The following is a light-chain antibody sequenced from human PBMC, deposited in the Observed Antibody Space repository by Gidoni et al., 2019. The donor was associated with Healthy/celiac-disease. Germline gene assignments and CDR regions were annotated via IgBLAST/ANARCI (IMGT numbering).Light chain of an antibody. V-gene: IGLV1-40*01. J-gene: IGLJ3*02. CDR3: QSYDSSLIGV. CDR1: SSNIGAGYD. CDR2: GNS. Sequence: SCTGSSSNIGAGYDVHWYQQLPGTAPKLLIYGNSNRPSGVPDRFSGSKSGTSASLAITGLQAEDEADYYCQSYDSSLIGVFGGGTKLTVL.